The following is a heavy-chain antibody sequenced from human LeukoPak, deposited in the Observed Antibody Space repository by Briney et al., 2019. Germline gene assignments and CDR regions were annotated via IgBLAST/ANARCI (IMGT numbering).Heavy chain of an antibody. V-gene: IGHV3-30*18. J-gene: IGHJ4*02. Sequence: GGSLRLSCAASGFTFSYYGIHWVRQAPGKGLERVALISYDGSNKYYADSVKGRFTISRDNSKNTLYLQMNSLRAEDTAVYYCAKDDRWLPYDYWGQGTLVTVSS. CDR1: GFTFSYYG. CDR2: ISYDGSNK. D-gene: IGHD5-24*01. CDR3: AKDDRWLPYDY.